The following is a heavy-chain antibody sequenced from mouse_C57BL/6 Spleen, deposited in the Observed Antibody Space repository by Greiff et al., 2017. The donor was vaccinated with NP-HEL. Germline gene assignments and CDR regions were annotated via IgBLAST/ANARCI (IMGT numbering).Heavy chain of an antibody. CDR1: GYTFTSYD. V-gene: IGHV1-85*01. CDR2: IYPRDGST. D-gene: IGHD2-5*01. CDR3: ARDDSNYPPWFAY. J-gene: IGHJ3*01. Sequence: QVQLQQSGPELVKPGASVKLSCKASGYTFTSYDINWVKQRPGQGLEWIGWIYPRDGSTKYNEKFKGKATLTVDTSSSTAYMELHSLPSEDSAVYFCARDDSNYPPWFAYWGQGTLVTVSA.